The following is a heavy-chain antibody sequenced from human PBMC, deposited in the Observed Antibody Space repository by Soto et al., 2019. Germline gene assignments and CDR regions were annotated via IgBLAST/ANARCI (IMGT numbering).Heavy chain of an antibody. CDR1: GFTFDDYA. J-gene: IGHJ6*02. Sequence: GGSLRLSCAASGFTFDDYAMHWVRQAPGKGLEWVSGISWNSGSTYYADSVKGRFTISRDNSKNTLYLQMNSLRAEDTAVYYCARDIAVGYYYYYYGMDVWGQGTTVTVSS. D-gene: IGHD6-19*01. CDR2: ISWNSGST. V-gene: IGHV3-9*01. CDR3: ARDIAVGYYYYYYGMDV.